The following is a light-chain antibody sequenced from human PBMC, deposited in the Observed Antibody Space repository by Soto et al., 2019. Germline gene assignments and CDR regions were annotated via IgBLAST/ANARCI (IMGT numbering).Light chain of an antibody. CDR3: QQYNSYLRT. CDR2: DAS. Sequence: DIQMTQSPFTLSASVGDRVTITCRASQNINKRLAWHQQKPGKAPKVLIYDASNLKSGVPSRFSGSGSGTDFTFTISSLQPEDIATYYCQQYNSYLRTFGQGTKVDIK. CDR1: QNINKR. V-gene: IGKV1-5*01. J-gene: IGKJ1*01.